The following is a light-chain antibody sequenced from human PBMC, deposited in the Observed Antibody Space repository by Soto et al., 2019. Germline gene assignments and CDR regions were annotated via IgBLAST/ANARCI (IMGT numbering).Light chain of an antibody. Sequence: EILLTQSPGPLSLSPGERATLSCLSIKSVSSSYLAWYQQKPGQAPRLLIYGASSRATGIPERFSGSGSGTDFTLTISRLAPEDVSVYSCHQYDSSPLTCGGGTKVEIK. J-gene: IGKJ4*01. CDR3: HQYDSSPLT. CDR1: KSVSSSY. V-gene: IGKV3-20*01. CDR2: GAS.